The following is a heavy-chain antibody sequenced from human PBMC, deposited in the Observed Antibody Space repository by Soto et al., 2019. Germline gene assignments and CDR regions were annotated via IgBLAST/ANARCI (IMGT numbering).Heavy chain of an antibody. CDR2: FYYSXNT. D-gene: IGHD6-13*01. CDR1: CGSIDSTTYY. V-gene: IGHV4-39*01. CDR3: ARRGSKWYFDS. J-gene: IGHJ4*02. Sequence: PXXTLSLTCTVSCGSIDSTTYYWGWIRQPXGKGMEWIGXFYYSXNTFYKQSLQXXLTISVDTXKNQLSLKLTSVNDTDKDVYYCARRGSKWYFDSWGKGTLVTVYS.